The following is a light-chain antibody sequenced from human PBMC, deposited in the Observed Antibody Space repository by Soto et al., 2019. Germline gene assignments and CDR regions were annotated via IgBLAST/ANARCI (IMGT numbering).Light chain of an antibody. Sequence: EIVLTQSPGTLSLSPGERATLSCRASQSVGSNFLAWYQQRPGQPPRLLVYHASRRATGIPDRFSGSGSGADFTLTISRLEPEDFAVYYCHQYANAPLNVGGGTKVDIK. CDR2: HAS. V-gene: IGKV3-20*01. J-gene: IGKJ4*01. CDR3: HQYANAPLN. CDR1: QSVGSNF.